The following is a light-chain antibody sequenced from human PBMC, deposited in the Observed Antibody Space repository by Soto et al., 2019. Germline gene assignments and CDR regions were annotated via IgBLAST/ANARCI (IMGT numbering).Light chain of an antibody. Sequence: IQMTQSPSSLSASVGDTVTVTCRASQTIRTYLNWYQQKPGKAPKLLIYAASSLHSGVPSRFSGSGSGTDFTLTISRLEPEDFAVYYCQQYGSSPITFGQGTRLEI. CDR2: AAS. CDR3: QQYGSSPIT. J-gene: IGKJ5*01. V-gene: IGKV1-39*01. CDR1: QTIRTY.